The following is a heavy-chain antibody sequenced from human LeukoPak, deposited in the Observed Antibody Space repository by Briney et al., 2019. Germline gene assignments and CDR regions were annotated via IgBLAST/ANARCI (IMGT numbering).Heavy chain of an antibody. CDR1: GFTFSSYG. CDR3: AKDDNYIRFLS. J-gene: IGHJ5*02. CDR2: IRYDRSNK. V-gene: IGHV3-30*02. Sequence: GGSLRLSCATSGFTFSSYGMYWVRQAPGKGLEWVAFIRYDRSNKYYADSVKGRFTISRDNSKNTLYLQMNSLRAEDTAVYYCAKDDNYIRFLSWGQGTLVTVSS. D-gene: IGHD3-16*01.